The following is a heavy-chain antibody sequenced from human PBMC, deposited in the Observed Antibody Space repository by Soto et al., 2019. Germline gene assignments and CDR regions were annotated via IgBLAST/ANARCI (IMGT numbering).Heavy chain of an antibody. CDR2: IYYSGST. V-gene: IGHV4-59*01. J-gene: IGHJ4*02. CDR3: AREDYGLDY. D-gene: IGHD4-17*01. CDR1: GGSISRYY. Sequence: PSETLSLTCTVSGGSISRYYWSWIRQPPGKGLEWIGYIYYSGSTNYNPSLKSRVTISVDTSKNQFSLKLSSVTAADTAVYYCAREDYGLDYWGQGTLVTVSS.